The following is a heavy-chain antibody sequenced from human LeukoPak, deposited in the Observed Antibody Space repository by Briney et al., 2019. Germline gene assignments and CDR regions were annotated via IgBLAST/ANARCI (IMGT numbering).Heavy chain of an antibody. CDR3: AKDSYSKGDY. J-gene: IGHJ4*02. CDR1: GFTFSSYS. D-gene: IGHD6-13*01. V-gene: IGHV3-7*01. CDR2: IKNDGTVK. Sequence: GGSLRLSCAASGFTFSSYSMNWVRQAPGKGLEWVANIKNDGTVKNYVDSVKGRFTISRDNAKNSLYLQMNSLRAEDTAVYYCAKDSYSKGDYWGQGVLVTVSS.